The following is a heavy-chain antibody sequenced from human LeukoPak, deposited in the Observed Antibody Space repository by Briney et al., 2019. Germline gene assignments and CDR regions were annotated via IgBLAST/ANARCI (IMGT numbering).Heavy chain of an antibody. CDR1: GGSITSNYHY. CDR3: ARLLGSSYYSFDS. J-gene: IGHJ4*02. CDR2: IYHGGPT. Sequence: SEILSLTCTVSGGSITSNYHYWGWIRQPPGKGLEWMGNIYHGGPTYYSPSLQSRITISVDTSKNQFYVKLRSVTAADTAVYYCARLLGSSYYSFDSWGQGTLVTVSS. V-gene: IGHV4-39*01. D-gene: IGHD3-22*01.